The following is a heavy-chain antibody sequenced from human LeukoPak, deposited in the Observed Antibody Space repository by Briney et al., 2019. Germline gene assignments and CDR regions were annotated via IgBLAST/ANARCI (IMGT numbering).Heavy chain of an antibody. J-gene: IGHJ5*02. D-gene: IGHD2-2*01. CDR1: GYSISSGYY. CDR3: ARGEDIVVVPAGNWFDP. CDR2: IYHGGST. Sequence: SEILSLTCTVSGYSISSGYYWGWIRQPPGKGLEWIGNIYHGGSTYYNPSLKSRVTISVDTSKNQFSLKLSSVTAADTAVYYYARGEDIVVVPAGNWFDPWGQGTLVTVSS. V-gene: IGHV4-38-2*02.